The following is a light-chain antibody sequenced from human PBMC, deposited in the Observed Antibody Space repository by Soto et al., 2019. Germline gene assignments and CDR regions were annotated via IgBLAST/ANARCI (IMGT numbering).Light chain of an antibody. Sequence: EILMTHSQATLSVSPCERATLCFSASQSVSSDLAWYQQRAGQAPRLLIYGASTRATGIPARFSGGGSGTQFTLTISSLQSEDFAVYYCQQYNNWPPHTFGQGTKVDI. CDR2: GAS. V-gene: IGKV3-15*01. CDR1: QSVSSD. J-gene: IGKJ2*01. CDR3: QQYNNWPPHT.